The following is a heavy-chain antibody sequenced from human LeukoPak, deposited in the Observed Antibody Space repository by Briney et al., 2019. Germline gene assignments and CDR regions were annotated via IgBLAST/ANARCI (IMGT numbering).Heavy chain of an antibody. V-gene: IGHV3-9*01. CDR2: ISWNSGSI. CDR3: AKDRSGYPHAFDI. D-gene: IGHD3-22*01. Sequence: GGSLRLSCAASGFTFDDYAMHWVRQAPGKGLEWVSGISWNSGSIGYADSVKGRFTISRDNAKNSLYLQMNSLRAEDTALYYCAKDRSGYPHAFDIWGQGTMVTVSS. J-gene: IGHJ3*02. CDR1: GFTFDDYA.